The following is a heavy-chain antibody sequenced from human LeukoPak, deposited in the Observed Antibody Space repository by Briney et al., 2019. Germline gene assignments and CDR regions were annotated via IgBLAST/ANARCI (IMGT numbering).Heavy chain of an antibody. D-gene: IGHD3-22*01. CDR2: ISSSGSTI. Sequence: GGSLRLSCAASGFTFSDYYMSWIRQAPGKGLEWVSYISSSGSTIYYADSVKGRFTISRDNAKNSLYLQMNSLRAEDTAVYYCARPDLRYYDSSGLSHWGQGTLVTVSS. V-gene: IGHV3-11*01. CDR3: ARPDLRYYDSSGLSH. CDR1: GFTFSDYY. J-gene: IGHJ4*02.